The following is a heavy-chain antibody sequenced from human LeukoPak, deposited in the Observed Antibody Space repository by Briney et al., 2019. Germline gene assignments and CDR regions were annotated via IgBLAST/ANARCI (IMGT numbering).Heavy chain of an antibody. V-gene: IGHV1-8*01. CDR3: ARGPFSYDSSGYADWYFDL. CDR1: GYTFTSYD. D-gene: IGHD3-22*01. CDR2: MNPNSGNT. J-gene: IGHJ2*01. Sequence: VASVKVSCKASGYTFTSYDINWVRQATGQGLERMGWMNPNSGNTGYAQKFQGRVTMTRNTSISTAYMELSSLRSEDTAVYYCARGPFSYDSSGYADWYFDLWGRGTLVTVSS.